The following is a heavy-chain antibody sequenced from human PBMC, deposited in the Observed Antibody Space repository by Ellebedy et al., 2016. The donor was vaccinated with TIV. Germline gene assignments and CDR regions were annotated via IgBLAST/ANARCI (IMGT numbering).Heavy chain of an antibody. CDR3: AKLGHRATPDDS. CDR1: GYNFTNYW. Sequence: GESLKISCKGSGYNFTNYWIVWVRQMPGRGLEWMGIIDLSDSDTRYSPSFQGQVTISADRSVTTAHLHFNSLKPSDTAVYYCAKLGHRATPDDSWGQGTLVTVSS. V-gene: IGHV5-51*01. CDR2: IDLSDSDT. J-gene: IGHJ4*02. D-gene: IGHD1-14*01.